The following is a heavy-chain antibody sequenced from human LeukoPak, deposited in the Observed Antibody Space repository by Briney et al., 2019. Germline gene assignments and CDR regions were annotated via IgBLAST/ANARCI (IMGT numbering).Heavy chain of an antibody. Sequence: GSLRLSCAASGFTFSSYAMSWIRQPPGKGLEWIGSISYSVNTYYSPSLKSRATISVDTSKNQFSLKLSSVTAADTAVYYCARGKSCSSTSCYRGGAFDIWGQGTMVTVSS. V-gene: IGHV4-38-2*01. CDR2: ISYSVNT. CDR1: GFTFSSYA. D-gene: IGHD2-2*01. J-gene: IGHJ3*02. CDR3: ARGKSCSSTSCYRGGAFDI.